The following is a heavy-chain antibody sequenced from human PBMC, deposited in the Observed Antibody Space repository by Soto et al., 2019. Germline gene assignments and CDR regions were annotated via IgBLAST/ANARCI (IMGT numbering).Heavy chain of an antibody. V-gene: IGHV3-23*01. Sequence: EVQVLESGGGLVQPGGSLRLSCAASGFTFSSYAMSWVRQAPGQGLEWVSAISGSGSNPYYVDSVKGRVTISRDHSKNPLYLQMNSLRAEDTARYNCAKTASMTIRDGFDHWGQGTLVTVSS. D-gene: IGHD4-17*01. CDR1: GFTFSSYA. J-gene: IGHJ4*02. CDR2: ISGSGSNP. CDR3: AKTASMTIRDGFDH.